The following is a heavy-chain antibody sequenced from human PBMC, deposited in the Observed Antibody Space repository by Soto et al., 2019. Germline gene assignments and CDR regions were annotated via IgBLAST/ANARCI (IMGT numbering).Heavy chain of an antibody. Sequence: SETLSLTCSVSGGSMSEYFWSWIRQSPGKGLEWIGYIYYLGSTDYDPSLKSRVTISVDTSKRQFSLRLTSVTAADTAVYYCARDGYDGSGSPYPAYWGPGTQVTVS. D-gene: IGHD3-10*01. J-gene: IGHJ4*02. V-gene: IGHV4-59*01. CDR1: GGSMSEYF. CDR2: IYYLGST. CDR3: ARDGYDGSGSPYPAY.